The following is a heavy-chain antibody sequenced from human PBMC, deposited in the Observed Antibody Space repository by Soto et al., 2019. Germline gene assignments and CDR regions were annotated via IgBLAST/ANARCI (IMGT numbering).Heavy chain of an antibody. Sequence: ASVKVSCKASGYTFTSYDINWVRQATGQGLEWMGWMNPNSGNTGYAQKFQGRVTMTRNTSISTAHMELSSLRSEDTAVYYCAGANYYYYYMDVWGKGTTVTVSS. J-gene: IGHJ6*03. CDR3: AGANYYYYYMDV. V-gene: IGHV1-8*01. CDR1: GYTFTSYD. CDR2: MNPNSGNT.